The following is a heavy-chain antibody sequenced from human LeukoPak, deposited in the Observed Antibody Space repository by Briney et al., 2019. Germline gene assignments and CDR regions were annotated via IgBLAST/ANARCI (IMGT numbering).Heavy chain of an antibody. CDR2: LTGGGGST. J-gene: IGHJ3*02. D-gene: IGHD6-13*01. CDR1: GFTFSSYA. Sequence: TGGSLRLSCAASGFTFSSYAMSWVRQAPGKGLEWVSALTGGGGSTFYADSVKGRFTISRDNSKNTLFLQMNSLRAEDTALYYCAKGDTTSWFDAFDIWGQGTMVTVSS. CDR3: AKGDTTSWFDAFDI. V-gene: IGHV3-23*01.